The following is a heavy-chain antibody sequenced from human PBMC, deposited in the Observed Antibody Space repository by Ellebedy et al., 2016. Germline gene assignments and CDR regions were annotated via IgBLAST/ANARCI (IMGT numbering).Heavy chain of an antibody. CDR2: INPHSGDT. V-gene: IGHV1-2*04. Sequence: ASVKVSCKASGYTFTDYHMHWVRQASGQGLEWMGWINPHSGDTNYAQKFQGWVTMTRDTSISTAYMEVRRLRSDDTAIYYCARDSAYDYMDYWGQGTLVTVSS. D-gene: IGHD3-16*01. CDR3: ARDSAYDYMDY. CDR1: GYTFTDYH. J-gene: IGHJ4*02.